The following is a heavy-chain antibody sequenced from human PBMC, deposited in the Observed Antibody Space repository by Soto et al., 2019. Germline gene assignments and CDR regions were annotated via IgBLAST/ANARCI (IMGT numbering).Heavy chain of an antibody. CDR1: GFTFSSYW. V-gene: IGHV3-7*01. J-gene: IGHJ4*02. CDR3: ARVGPDTYYYGSSGYYYYFAY. Sequence: PGGSLRLSCAASGFTFSSYWMSWVRQAPGKGLEWVANIKQDGSEKYYVDSVKGRFTISRDNAKNSLYLQMNSLRAEDTAVYYCARVGPDTYYYGSSGYYYYFAYWGQGTLVTVSS. CDR2: IKQDGSEK. D-gene: IGHD3-22*01.